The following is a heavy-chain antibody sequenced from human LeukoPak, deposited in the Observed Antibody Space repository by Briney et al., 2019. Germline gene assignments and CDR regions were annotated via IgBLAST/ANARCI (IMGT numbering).Heavy chain of an antibody. J-gene: IGHJ4*02. CDR1: GFTFNSYA. D-gene: IGHD1-14*01. CDR2: IFGSGGSP. Sequence: PGGSLTLSCAAYGFTFNSYAMYWVRQAPGKGLEWVSGIFGSGGSPHYADSVKGRFTISRDNSKNTLYLQMNSLRAEDTAVYYCARNRPLDYWGQGTLVTVSS. V-gene: IGHV3-23*01. CDR3: ARNRPLDY.